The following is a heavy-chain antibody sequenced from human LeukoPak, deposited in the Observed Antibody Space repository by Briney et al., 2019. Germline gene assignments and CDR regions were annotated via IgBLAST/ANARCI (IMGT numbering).Heavy chain of an antibody. V-gene: IGHV3-21*01. D-gene: IGHD3-9*01. CDR1: GFTFSSYG. Sequence: GGSLRLSCAASGFTFSSYGMSWVRQAPGKGLEWVSSISSSSSYIYYADSVKGRFTISRDNAKNSLYLQMNSLRAEDTAVYYCARGALLRYFDWYYMDVWGKGTTVTISS. CDR2: ISSSSSYI. J-gene: IGHJ6*03. CDR3: ARGALLRYFDWYYMDV.